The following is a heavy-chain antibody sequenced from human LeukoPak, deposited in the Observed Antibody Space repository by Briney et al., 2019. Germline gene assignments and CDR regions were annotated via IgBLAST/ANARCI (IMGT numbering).Heavy chain of an antibody. V-gene: IGHV4-4*02. CDR3: ASTMVRGYPNWFDP. Sequence: SETLSLTCAVSGDSISTNHWWSWVRQPPGKGLEWIGEVYHSGSTNYNPSLKSRVTISVDKSKNQFSLKLSSVTAADTAVYYCASTMVRGYPNWFDPWGQGTLVTVSS. D-gene: IGHD3-10*01. J-gene: IGHJ5*02. CDR1: GDSISTNHW. CDR2: VYHSGST.